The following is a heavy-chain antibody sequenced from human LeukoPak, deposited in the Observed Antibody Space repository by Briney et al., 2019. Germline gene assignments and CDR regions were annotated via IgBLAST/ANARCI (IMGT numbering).Heavy chain of an antibody. CDR3: TSGEMTTVTTI. D-gene: IGHD4-11*01. V-gene: IGHV3-73*01. CDR1: GFTFSGSA. Sequence: GGSLRLSCAASGFTFSGSAMHWVRQASGKGLEWVGRIRSKANSYATAYAASVKGRFTISRDDSKNTAYLQMNSLKTEDTAVYYCTSGEMTTVTTIWGQGTLVTVSS. CDR2: IRSKANSYAT. J-gene: IGHJ4*02.